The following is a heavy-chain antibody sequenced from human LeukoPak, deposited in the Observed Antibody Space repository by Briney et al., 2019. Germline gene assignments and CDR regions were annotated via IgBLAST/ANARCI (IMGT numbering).Heavy chain of an antibody. CDR3: ARENDGDYVDYFDY. J-gene: IGHJ4*02. D-gene: IGHD4-17*01. CDR1: GYTFTGYY. CDR2: INPNSGGT. V-gene: IGHV1-2*02. Sequence: ASVKVSCKASGYTFTGYYMHWVRQAPGQGLEWMGWINPNSGGTNYAQKFQGRVTMTRDTSISTAYMELSRLRSDGTAVYYCARENDGDYVDYFDYWGQGTLVTVSS.